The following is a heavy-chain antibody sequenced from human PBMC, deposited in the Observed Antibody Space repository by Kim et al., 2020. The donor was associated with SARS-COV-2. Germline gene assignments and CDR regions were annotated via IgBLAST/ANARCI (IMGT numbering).Heavy chain of an antibody. D-gene: IGHD2-2*01. CDR1: GFTFSSYS. Sequence: GGSLRLSCAASGFTFSSYSMNWVRQAPGKGLEWVSSISSSSSYIYYADSVKGRFTISRDNAKNSLYLQMNSLRAEDTAVCYCARDLYCSSTSCQHLYYYYGMDVWGQGTTVTVSS. CDR2: ISSSSSYI. J-gene: IGHJ6*02. V-gene: IGHV3-21*01. CDR3: ARDLYCSSTSCQHLYYYYGMDV.